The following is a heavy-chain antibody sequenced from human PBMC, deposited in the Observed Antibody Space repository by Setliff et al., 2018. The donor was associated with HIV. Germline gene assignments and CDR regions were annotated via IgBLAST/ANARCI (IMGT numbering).Heavy chain of an antibody. J-gene: IGHJ4*02. CDR3: ARDSKFFPVPDRSGYMDY. V-gene: IGHV3-11*05. Sequence: GGSLRLSCAASGFNFGDYYITWIRQAPGKGLEWVAYISKTSTYTNYADSVKGRFAISRDNAKDLLYLQMNSLSAEDTAIYYCARDSKFFPVPDRSGYMDYWGQGTPVTVSS. CDR2: ISKTSTYT. CDR1: GFNFGDYY. D-gene: IGHD5-12*01.